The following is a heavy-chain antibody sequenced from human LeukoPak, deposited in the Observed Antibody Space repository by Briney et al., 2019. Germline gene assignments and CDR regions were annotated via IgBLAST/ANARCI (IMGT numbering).Heavy chain of an antibody. CDR2: INPKSGGT. D-gene: IGHD6-13*01. CDR1: GYTFTDYN. Sequence: GASVKVSCKASGYTFTDYNIHWVRQAPGQGLEWIGWINPKSGGTNYAQKFQDRVTMTRDTSISTAYMELSRLISDDTAVYYCARDPKAAAVDLDYWGQGTLVTVSS. J-gene: IGHJ4*02. CDR3: ARDPKAAAVDLDY. V-gene: IGHV1-2*02.